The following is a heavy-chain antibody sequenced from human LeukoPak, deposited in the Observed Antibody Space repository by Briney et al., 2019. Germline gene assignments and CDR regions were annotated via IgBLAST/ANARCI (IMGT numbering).Heavy chain of an antibody. J-gene: IGHJ4*02. V-gene: IGHV3-15*01. CDR1: GFTFSNAW. CDR2: IKSKTDGGTT. Sequence: PGGSLRLSCAASGFTFSNAWMSWVRQAPGKGLEWVGRIKSKTDGGTTDYAAPVKGRFTISRDDSKNTLYLQMNSLKTEDTAVYYCTTDSALYYDFWSGYNPVDYWGQGTLVTVSS. D-gene: IGHD3-3*01. CDR3: TTDSALYYDFWSGYNPVDY.